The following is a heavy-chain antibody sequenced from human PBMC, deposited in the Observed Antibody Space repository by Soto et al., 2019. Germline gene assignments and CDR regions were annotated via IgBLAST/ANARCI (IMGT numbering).Heavy chain of an antibody. Sequence: EVQLLESGGGLVQPGGSLRLSCVASGFAFSSYAMSWVRQTPGRGLECVSSISSGSNTYYTDSVRGGFTISRDNSKNSLYLQMSSLRADDTALYYCAKASATGKSDGMDVWGQGTTVSVSS. CDR1: GFAFSSYA. J-gene: IGHJ6*02. V-gene: IGHV3-23*01. CDR3: AKASATGKSDGMDV. CDR2: ISSGSNT. D-gene: IGHD7-27*01.